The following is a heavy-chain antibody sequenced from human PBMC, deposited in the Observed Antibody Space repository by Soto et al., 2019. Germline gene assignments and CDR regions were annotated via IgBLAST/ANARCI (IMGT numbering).Heavy chain of an antibody. CDR2: IDPSDSYT. J-gene: IGHJ6*02. V-gene: IGHV5-10-1*01. CDR3: ARQRTYYDILTGSVYYYGMDV. CDR1: GYSFTSYW. Sequence: PGESLKISCKGSGYSFTSYWISWVRQMPGKGLEWMGRIDPSDSYTNYSPSFQGHVTISADKSISTAYLQWSSLKASDTAMYYCARQRTYYDILTGSVYYYGMDVWGQGTTVTVSS. D-gene: IGHD3-9*01.